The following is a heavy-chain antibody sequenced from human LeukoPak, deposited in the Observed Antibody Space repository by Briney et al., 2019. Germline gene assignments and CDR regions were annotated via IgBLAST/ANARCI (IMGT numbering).Heavy chain of an antibody. CDR2: INHSGST. V-gene: IGHV4-34*01. CDR3: ARERGDSSSWPYYYYYYYMDV. D-gene: IGHD6-13*01. Sequence: SETLSPTCAVYGGSFSGYYWSWIRQPPGKGLEWIGEINHSGSTNYNPSLKSRVTISVDTSKNQFSLKLSSVTAADTAVYYCARERGDSSSWPYYYYYYYMDVWGKGTTVTVSS. J-gene: IGHJ6*03. CDR1: GGSFSGYY.